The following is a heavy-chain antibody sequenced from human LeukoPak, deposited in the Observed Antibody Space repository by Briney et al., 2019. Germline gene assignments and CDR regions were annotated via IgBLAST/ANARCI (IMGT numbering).Heavy chain of an antibody. CDR2: IYTSGST. J-gene: IGHJ4*02. CDR3: ARDGGVGCSGGSCYVG. CDR1: GGSISSGSYY. D-gene: IGHD2-15*01. V-gene: IGHV4-61*02. Sequence: KPSETLSLTCTVSGGSISSGSYYWSWIRQPAGKGLEWIGRIYTSGSTNYNPSLKSRVTISVDTSKNQFSLKLSSVTAADTAVYYCARDGGVGCSGGSCYVGWGQGTLVTVSS.